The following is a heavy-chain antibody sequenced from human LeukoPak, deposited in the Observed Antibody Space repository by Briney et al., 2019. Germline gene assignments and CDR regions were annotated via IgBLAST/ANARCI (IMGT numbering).Heavy chain of an antibody. J-gene: IGHJ6*03. CDR1: GYTFTSYD. V-gene: IGHV1-8*01. D-gene: IGHD6-13*01. CDR3: ARHGEIAAAGYYYYYMDV. Sequence: ASVKASCKASGYTFTSYDINWVRQATGQGLEWMGWMNPNSGNTGYAQKFQGRVTMTRNTSISTAYMELSSLRSEDTAVYYCARHGEIAAAGYYYYYMDVWGKGTTVTVSS. CDR2: MNPNSGNT.